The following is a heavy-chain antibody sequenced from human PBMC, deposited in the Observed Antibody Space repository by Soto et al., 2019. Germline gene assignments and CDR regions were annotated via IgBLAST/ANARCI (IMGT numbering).Heavy chain of an antibody. D-gene: IGHD2-15*01. CDR3: ARSPQEYCSGGSCYPTKYDY. J-gene: IGHJ4*02. CDR1: GGSINSGGYY. V-gene: IGHV4-31*03. Sequence: SETLSLTCTVSGGSINSGGYYWNWIRQHPGKGLEWIGYIYYSGSTYYTPSLKSRVTISIDTSQDHFSLKLRSVTAADTAVFYCARSPQEYCSGGSCYPTKYDYWGQGTLVTVSS. CDR2: IYYSGST.